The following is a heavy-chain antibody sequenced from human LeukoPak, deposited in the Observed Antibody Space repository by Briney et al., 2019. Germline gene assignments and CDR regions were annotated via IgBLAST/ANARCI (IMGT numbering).Heavy chain of an antibody. J-gene: IGHJ5*02. D-gene: IGHD5-24*01. V-gene: IGHV3-21*01. CDR2: ISSGSGYI. Sequence: GGSLRLSCAASRFTFSSYSMSWVRQAPGKGLEWVSSISSGSGYIYYADSVKGRFTISRDNAKSSLYLQMNSLRAEDTAVYYCARDYQLGRAWFDPWGQGTLVTVSS. CDR1: RFTFSSYS. CDR3: ARDYQLGRAWFDP.